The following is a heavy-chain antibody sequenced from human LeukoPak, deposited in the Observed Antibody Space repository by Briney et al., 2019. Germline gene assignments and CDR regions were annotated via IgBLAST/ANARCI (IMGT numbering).Heavy chain of an antibody. CDR3: AREDDTGRYMGDDAFDI. CDR2: IIPMSDTA. Sequence: GASVKASCKASGYTFTSYAMNWVRQAPGQGLEWMGGIIPMSDTANYPQKFRGRLTITADIPTSTVYMGLSSLRSEDTAVYYCAREDDTGRYMGDDAFDIWGQGTMVTVSS. J-gene: IGHJ3*02. CDR1: GYTFTSYA. V-gene: IGHV1-69*06. D-gene: IGHD1-26*01.